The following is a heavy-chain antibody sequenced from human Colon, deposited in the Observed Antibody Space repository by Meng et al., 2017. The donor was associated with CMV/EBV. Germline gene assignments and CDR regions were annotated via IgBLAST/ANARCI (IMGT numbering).Heavy chain of an antibody. J-gene: IGHJ1*01. CDR1: GGSMSSNC. Sequence: QLQESGPGLGNPSATLSLTSAVSGGSMSSNCWSWIRQPPGKGLEWIGYVCYNGITDYNPSLKSRVTISGETSKNQFSLQVSSVTAADTAMYYCALRGLAAGTFQHWGQGALVTVS. CDR2: VCYNGIT. V-gene: IGHV4-59*01. CDR3: ALRGLAAGTFQH. D-gene: IGHD6-13*01.